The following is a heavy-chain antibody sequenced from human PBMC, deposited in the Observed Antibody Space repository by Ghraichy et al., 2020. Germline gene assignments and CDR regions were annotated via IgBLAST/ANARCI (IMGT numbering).Heavy chain of an antibody. CDR3: ATHNNWAFNY. Sequence: GESLNISCAASGFTFSSSWMSWVRQAPGKGLEWVANMNQDGSEKSYVDSVKGRFTISRDHAENSLYLQMNSLRAEDTAVYYWATHNNWAFNYWGQGTLV. J-gene: IGHJ4*02. V-gene: IGHV3-7*01. CDR1: GFTFSSSW. D-gene: IGHD1-1*01. CDR2: MNQDGSEK.